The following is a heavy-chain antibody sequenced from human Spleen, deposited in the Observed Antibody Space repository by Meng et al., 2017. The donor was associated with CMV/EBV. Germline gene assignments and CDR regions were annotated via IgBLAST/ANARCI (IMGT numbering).Heavy chain of an antibody. Sequence: SETLSLTCTVSGGSISSSSYYWGWIRQPPGKGLEWIGSIYYSGSTNYNPSLKSRVTISVDTSKNQFSLKLSSVTAADTAMYYCARVWSSGGTDYWGQGTLVTVSS. D-gene: IGHD6-19*01. CDR2: IYYSGST. CDR1: GGSISSSSYY. CDR3: ARVWSSGGTDY. J-gene: IGHJ4*02. V-gene: IGHV4-39*07.